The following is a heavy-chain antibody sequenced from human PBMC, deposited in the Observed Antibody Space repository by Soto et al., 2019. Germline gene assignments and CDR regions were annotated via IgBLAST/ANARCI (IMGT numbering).Heavy chain of an antibody. CDR3: TTGAMRHAGDIC. D-gene: IGHD3-10*01. J-gene: IGHJ4*02. Sequence: EVQLVESGGGLVKPGGSLRLSCAASGFAFSDAWLTWVRQAPGKGLEWVGRIKSEAEGGTAEHASPVKGRFIISRDDSKNTLYLEMKGLRTEDTGTYYCTTGAMRHAGDICWGQGTLVTLSS. CDR2: IKSEAEGGTA. CDR1: GFAFSDAW. V-gene: IGHV3-15*07.